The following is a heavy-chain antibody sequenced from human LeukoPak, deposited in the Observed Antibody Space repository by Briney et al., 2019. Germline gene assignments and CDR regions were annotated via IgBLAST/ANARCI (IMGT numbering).Heavy chain of an antibody. Sequence: GGSLRLSCAVSGLTFSSSWKDWVRQAPGKGLEWVASINPDGNKKYSADSVKGRFTISRDNAENSLYLQMNSLRVEDTAFYYCARDLAYSRLDYWGQGMLVTVSS. CDR2: INPDGNKK. D-gene: IGHD5-18*01. CDR3: ARDLAYSRLDY. CDR1: GLTFSSSW. J-gene: IGHJ4*02. V-gene: IGHV3-7*01.